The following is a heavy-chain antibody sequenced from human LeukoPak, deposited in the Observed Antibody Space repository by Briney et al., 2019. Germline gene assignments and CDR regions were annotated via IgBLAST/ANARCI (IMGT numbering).Heavy chain of an antibody. CDR1: EFTFSAYS. J-gene: IGHJ4*02. Sequence: GGSLRLSCAASEFTFSAYSMNWVRQAPGKGLEWVSFIISSSSILSYADSVKGRFTISRDNSKNTLYLQMNSLRAEDTAVYYCAEGGRYCSGGSCYSPLRYWGQGTLVTVSS. V-gene: IGHV3-48*01. CDR3: AEGGRYCSGGSCYSPLRY. D-gene: IGHD2-15*01. CDR2: IISSSSIL.